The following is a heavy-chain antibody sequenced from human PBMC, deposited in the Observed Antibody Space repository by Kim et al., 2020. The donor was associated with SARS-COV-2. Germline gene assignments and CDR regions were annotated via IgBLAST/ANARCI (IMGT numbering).Heavy chain of an antibody. Sequence: VKGRFTISRDNAKNSLYLQMNSLRAEDTAVYYCARERELQTYYYYYGMDVWGQGTTVTVSS. V-gene: IGHV3-48*03. J-gene: IGHJ6*02. CDR3: ARERELQTYYYYYGMDV. D-gene: IGHD1-26*01.